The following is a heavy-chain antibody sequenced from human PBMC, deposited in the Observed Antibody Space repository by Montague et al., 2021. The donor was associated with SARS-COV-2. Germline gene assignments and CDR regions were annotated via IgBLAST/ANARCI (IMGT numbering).Heavy chain of an antibody. V-gene: IGHV4-61*02. CDR1: GGSISSGGYY. CDR2: IYTSGGV. Sequence: TLSLTCTVSGGSISSGGYYWSWIRQPAGKGLEWIGRIYTSGGVDDNRRRRSRVTISVDTSKNQFSRKLSSVTAADTAVYYCARAGEIVGATIISHWFDPWGQATLLT. J-gene: IGHJ5*02. CDR3: ARAGEIVGATIISHWFDP. D-gene: IGHD1-26*01.